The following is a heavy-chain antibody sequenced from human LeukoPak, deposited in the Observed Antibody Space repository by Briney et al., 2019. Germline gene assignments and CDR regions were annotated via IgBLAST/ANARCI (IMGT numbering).Heavy chain of an antibody. J-gene: IGHJ4*02. CDR1: GGSISNGGYS. V-gene: IGHV4-30-2*01. Sequence: TSETLSLTCAVSGGSISNGGYSWSWIRQPPGKGLEWIGYIYHSGSTYYNPSLKSRVTISVDRSKNQFSLKLSSVTAADTAVYYCARAPYVDTAMVTFDYWGQGTLVAVSS. CDR2: IYHSGST. CDR3: ARAPYVDTAMVTFDY. D-gene: IGHD5-18*01.